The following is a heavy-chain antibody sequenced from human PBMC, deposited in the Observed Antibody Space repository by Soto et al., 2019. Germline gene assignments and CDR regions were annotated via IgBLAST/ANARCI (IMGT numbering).Heavy chain of an antibody. CDR3: ARPRSSSRNYYGMDV. D-gene: IGHD6-13*01. CDR2: IYPGDSDT. J-gene: IGHJ6*02. Sequence: GESLKLSCKGSGYSFTSYWIGWVRQMPGKGLEWMGIIYPGDSDTRYSPSFQGQVTISADKSFSTAYLQWNSLKASDTAMYYCARPRSSSRNYYGMDVWGQGTTVTVSS. V-gene: IGHV5-51*01. CDR1: GYSFTSYW.